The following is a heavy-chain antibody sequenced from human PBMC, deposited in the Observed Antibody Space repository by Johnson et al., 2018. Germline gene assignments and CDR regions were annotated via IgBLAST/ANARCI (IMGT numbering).Heavy chain of an antibody. J-gene: IGHJ6*02. Sequence: VQLVESGAEVKKTGSSVKVSCKASGGTFSSYAISWVRQAPGQGLEWMGGIITIFGTANYAQKFQGRVTSTADESTSTAYMELSSLRSADTAGYYCARVMVAGYGMDVWGQGPTVTVSS. CDR1: GGTFSSYA. CDR3: ARVMVAGYGMDV. CDR2: IITIFGTA. V-gene: IGHV1-69*01. D-gene: IGHD3-10*01.